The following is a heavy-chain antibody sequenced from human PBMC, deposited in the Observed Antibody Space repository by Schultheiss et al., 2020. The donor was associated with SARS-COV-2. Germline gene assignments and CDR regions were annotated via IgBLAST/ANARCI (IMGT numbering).Heavy chain of an antibody. J-gene: IGHJ5*02. CDR3: ARDGGEYYDFWSGYPPVGFDP. D-gene: IGHD3-3*01. CDR2: ISSNGGST. CDR1: GFTFSSYG. V-gene: IGHV3-64*04. Sequence: GGSLRLSCAASGFTFSSYGMHWVRQAPGKGLEYVSAISSNGGSTYYADSVKGRFTISRDNSKNTLYLQMNSLRAEDTAVYYCARDGGEYYDFWSGYPPVGFDPWGQGTLVTVSS.